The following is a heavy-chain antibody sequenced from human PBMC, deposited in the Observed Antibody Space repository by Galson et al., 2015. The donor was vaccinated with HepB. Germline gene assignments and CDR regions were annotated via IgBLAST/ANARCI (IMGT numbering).Heavy chain of an antibody. CDR3: ATDQPPWVVPAARAFDI. J-gene: IGHJ3*02. CDR2: FDPEDGET. D-gene: IGHD2-2*01. V-gene: IGHV1-24*01. Sequence: SVKVSCKVSGYTLTELSMHWVRQAPGKGLEWMGGFDPEDGETIYAQKFQGRVTMTEDTSTDTAYMELSSLRSEDTAVYYCATDQPPWVVPAARAFDIWGQGTMVTVSS. CDR1: GYTLTELS.